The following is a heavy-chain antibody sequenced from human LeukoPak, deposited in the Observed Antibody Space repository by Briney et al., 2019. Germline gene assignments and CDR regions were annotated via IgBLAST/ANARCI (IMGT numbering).Heavy chain of an antibody. J-gene: IGHJ2*01. CDR1: GYTFTDYY. Sequence: ASVKVSCKASGYTFTDYYMHWVRQAPGQGLERMGWINPNSGGTNYAQKFRGRVTMTRNTSISTAYVELSRLRSDDTAVYYCASERGQQLPRNFDLWGRGTLVTVSS. CDR2: INPNSGGT. D-gene: IGHD6-13*01. V-gene: IGHV1-2*02. CDR3: ASERGQQLPRNFDL.